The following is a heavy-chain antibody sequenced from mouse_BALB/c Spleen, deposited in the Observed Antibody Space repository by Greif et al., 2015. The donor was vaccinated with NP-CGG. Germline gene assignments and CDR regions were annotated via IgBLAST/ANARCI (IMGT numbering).Heavy chain of an antibody. V-gene: IGHV3-2*02. J-gene: IGHJ2*01. D-gene: IGHD2-2*01. CDR2: ISYSGST. Sequence: EVKLVESGPGLAKPSQSLSLTCTVTGYSITSDYAWNWIRQFPGNKLEWMGYISYSGSTSYNPSLKSRISITRDTSKNQFFLQLNSVTTEDTATYYCAKIYYGYDGGSYFDYWGQGTTLTVSS. CDR3: AKIYYGYDGGSYFDY. CDR1: GYSITSDYA.